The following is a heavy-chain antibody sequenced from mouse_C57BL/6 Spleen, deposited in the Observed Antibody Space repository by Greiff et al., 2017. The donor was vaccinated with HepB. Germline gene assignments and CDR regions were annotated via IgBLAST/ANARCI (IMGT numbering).Heavy chain of an antibody. D-gene: IGHD2-3*01. Sequence: QVQLQQSGPELVKPGASVKISCKASGYAFSSSWMNWVKQRPGKGLEWIGRIYPGDGDTNYNGKFKGKATLTADKSSSTAYMQLSSLTSEDSAVYFCATLYDGYYEAWFAYWGQGTLVTVSA. CDR2: IYPGDGDT. V-gene: IGHV1-82*01. CDR3: ATLYDGYYEAWFAY. J-gene: IGHJ3*01. CDR1: GYAFSSSW.